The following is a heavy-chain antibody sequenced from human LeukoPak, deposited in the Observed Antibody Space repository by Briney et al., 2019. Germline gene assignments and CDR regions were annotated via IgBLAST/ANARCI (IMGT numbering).Heavy chain of an antibody. CDR1: GGSFSGYY. J-gene: IGHJ4*02. CDR2: INHSGST. V-gene: IGHV4-34*01. Sequence: PSETLSLTCAVYGGSFSGYYWSWIRQPPGKGLEWIGEINHSGSTNYNPSLKSRVTISVDTSKNQFSLKLSSVTAADTAVYCCARQRTSGWVPSYYFDYWGQGTLVTVSS. CDR3: ARQRTSGWVPSYYFDY. D-gene: IGHD6-19*01.